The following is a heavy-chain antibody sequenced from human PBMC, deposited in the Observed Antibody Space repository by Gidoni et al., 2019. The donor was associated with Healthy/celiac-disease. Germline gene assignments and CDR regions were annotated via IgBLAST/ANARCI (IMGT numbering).Heavy chain of an antibody. Sequence: QVQLQESGPGLVKPSETLSLTCTVSGGSVSSGSYYWSWIRQPPGKGLAWIGYIYYSGRTNYNPSLKSRVTISVDTSKNQFSLKLSSVTAADTAVYYCARDAWSDYDFWSGYRRNYYYMDVWGKGTTVTVSS. CDR2: IYYSGRT. J-gene: IGHJ6*03. D-gene: IGHD3-3*01. V-gene: IGHV4-61*01. CDR3: ARDAWSDYDFWSGYRRNYYYMDV. CDR1: GGSVSSGSYY.